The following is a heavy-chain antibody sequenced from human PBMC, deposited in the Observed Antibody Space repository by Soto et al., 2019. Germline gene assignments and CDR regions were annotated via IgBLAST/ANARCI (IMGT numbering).Heavy chain of an antibody. CDR2: VNSDGDTT. CDR1: GFTFRNSW. V-gene: IGHV3-74*01. J-gene: IGHJ6*02. CDR3: ASNYAYAEGYYFYGIDV. D-gene: IGHD3-16*01. Sequence: PGGSLKLSCAASGFTFRNSWMHWVRQAPGKGLVWVSRVNSDGDTTYYADSVKGRFTISRDNAKNTLHLQMNSLGAEDTAVYYCASNYAYAEGYYFYGIDVWGQGTTVTVSS.